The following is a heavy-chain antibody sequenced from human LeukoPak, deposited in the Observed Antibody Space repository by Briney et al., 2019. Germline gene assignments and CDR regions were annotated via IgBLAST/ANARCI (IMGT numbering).Heavy chain of an antibody. Sequence: GGSLRLSCAASGFTFSSYSMNWVRQAPGKGLEWVSYISSSSSTIYYAEPVKGRFTISRDNAKNSLYLQMNSLRAEDTAVYYCARDFYGDYDWGQGTLVTVSS. CDR1: GFTFSSYS. V-gene: IGHV3-48*01. CDR3: ARDFYGDYD. D-gene: IGHD4-17*01. CDR2: ISSSSSTI. J-gene: IGHJ4*02.